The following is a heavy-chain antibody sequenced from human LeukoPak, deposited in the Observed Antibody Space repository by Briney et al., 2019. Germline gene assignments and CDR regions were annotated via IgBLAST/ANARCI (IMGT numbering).Heavy chain of an antibody. CDR1: RFTFSSYA. CDR3: AKGGSNWGSDYFDY. J-gene: IGHJ4*02. Sequence: GGSLRLSCAASRFTFSSYAMSWVRQAPGRGLEWVSAISGSGDSTYYADSVKGRFTISRDNSKNTLYLQMNSLRAEDTAVYYCAKGGSNWGSDYFDYWGQGTLVTVSS. CDR2: ISGSGDST. V-gene: IGHV3-23*01. D-gene: IGHD7-27*01.